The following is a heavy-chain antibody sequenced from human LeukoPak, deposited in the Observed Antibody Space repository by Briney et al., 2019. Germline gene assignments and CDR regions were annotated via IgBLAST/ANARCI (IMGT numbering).Heavy chain of an antibody. CDR3: ARALKRWLQLAFDY. D-gene: IGHD5-24*01. Sequence: GGSLRLSCVGSGFILSDYYMGWIRQAPGKGLEWISYISSSGTTTYYSDSVKGRFTISRDNAKNSLYLQMNSLRADDTAVYYCARALKRWLQLAFDYWGQGTLVTVSS. CDR2: ISSSGTTT. CDR1: GFILSDYY. V-gene: IGHV3-11*04. J-gene: IGHJ4*02.